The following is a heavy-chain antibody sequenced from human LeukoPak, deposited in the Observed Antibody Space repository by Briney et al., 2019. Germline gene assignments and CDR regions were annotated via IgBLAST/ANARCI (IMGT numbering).Heavy chain of an antibody. V-gene: IGHV3-21*01. Sequence: PGGSLRLSCAASGFTFSSYSMNWVRQAPGKGLEWVSSISSSSSYIYYADSVKGRFTISRDNAKNSLYLQMNSLRVEDTAVYYCARGGPKSNSGYDPEIDYWGQGTLVTVSS. CDR2: ISSSSSYI. D-gene: IGHD5-12*01. J-gene: IGHJ4*02. CDR1: GFTFSSYS. CDR3: ARGGPKSNSGYDPEIDY.